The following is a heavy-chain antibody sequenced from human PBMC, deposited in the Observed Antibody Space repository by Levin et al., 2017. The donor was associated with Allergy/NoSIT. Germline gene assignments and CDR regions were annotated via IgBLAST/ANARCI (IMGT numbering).Heavy chain of an antibody. V-gene: IGHV3-48*01. CDR2: ISSSSSTI. J-gene: IGHJ6*02. CDR3: ARGPITMIVETYYYYGMDV. CDR1: GFTFSSYS. Sequence: GGSLRLSCAASGFTFSSYSMNWVRQAPGKGLEWVSYISSSSSTIYYADSVKGRFTISRDNAKNSLYLQMNSLRAEDTAVYYCARGPITMIVETYYYYGMDVWGQGTTVTVSS. D-gene: IGHD3-22*01.